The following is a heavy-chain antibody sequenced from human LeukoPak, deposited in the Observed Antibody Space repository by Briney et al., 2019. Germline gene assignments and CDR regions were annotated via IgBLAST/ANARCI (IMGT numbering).Heavy chain of an antibody. CDR3: ATSITMVRGVIIKGIDY. Sequence: PGGSLRLSCATSGFTFSSFSMRWVRQAPGKGLEWVAVISYDGSNKYYADSVKGRFTISRDNSKNTLYLQMNSLRAEDTAAYYCATSITMVRGVIIKGIDYWGQGTLVTVSS. J-gene: IGHJ4*02. V-gene: IGHV3-30-3*01. D-gene: IGHD3-10*01. CDR2: ISYDGSNK. CDR1: GFTFSSFS.